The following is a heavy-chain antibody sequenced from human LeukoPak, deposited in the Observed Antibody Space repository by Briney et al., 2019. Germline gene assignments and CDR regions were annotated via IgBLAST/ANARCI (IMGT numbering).Heavy chain of an antibody. CDR2: ISSSSSYI. J-gene: IGHJ4*02. CDR1: GFTFSSYS. CDR3: ARVAVAGEDY. D-gene: IGHD6-19*01. V-gene: IGHV3-21*01. Sequence: GGTLRLSCAASGFTFSSYSMNWVRQAPGKGLEWVSSISSSSSYIYYADSVKGRFTISGDNANNSPYLQMNSLRAEDTAVYYCARVAVAGEDYWGQGTLVTVSS.